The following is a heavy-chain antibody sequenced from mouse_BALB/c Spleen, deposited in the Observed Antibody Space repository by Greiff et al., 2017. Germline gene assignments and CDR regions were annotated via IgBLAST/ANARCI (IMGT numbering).Heavy chain of an antibody. CDR2: ILPGSGST. V-gene: IGHV1-9*01. D-gene: IGHD2-2*01. CDR1: CYTFSSYW. Sequence: QVQLQQSGAELMKPGASVKISCKATCYTFSSYWIEWVKQRPGHGLEWIGEILPGSGSTNYNEKFKGKATFTADTSSNTAYMQLSSLTSEDSAVYYCARDYGYDGGLAYWGQGTLVTVSA. CDR3: ARDYGYDGGLAY. J-gene: IGHJ3*01.